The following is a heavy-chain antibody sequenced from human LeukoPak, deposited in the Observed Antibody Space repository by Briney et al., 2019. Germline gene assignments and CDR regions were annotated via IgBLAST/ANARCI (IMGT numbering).Heavy chain of an antibody. Sequence: RASVKVSCKVSGYTLTELSMHWVRQAPGKGLEWMGGFDPEDGETIYAQKFQGRVTMTEDTSTDTAYMELSSLRSEDTAVYYCARSYYSGSYVDAFDIWGQGTMVTVSS. J-gene: IGHJ3*02. V-gene: IGHV1-24*01. CDR2: FDPEDGET. D-gene: IGHD1-26*01. CDR1: GYTLTELS. CDR3: ARSYYSGSYVDAFDI.